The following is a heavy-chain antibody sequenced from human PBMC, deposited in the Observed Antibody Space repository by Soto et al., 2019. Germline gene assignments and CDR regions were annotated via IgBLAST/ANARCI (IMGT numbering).Heavy chain of an antibody. Sequence: ASVKVSCKASGYTFTSYGISWVRQAPGQGXEWMGWISAYNGNTNYAQKLQGRVTMTTDTSTSTAYMELRSLRSDDTAVYYCARGSGYCSSTSCHRSYYYYYYGMDAWGQATTVTVS. CDR2: ISAYNGNT. J-gene: IGHJ6*02. V-gene: IGHV1-18*04. CDR3: ARGSGYCSSTSCHRSYYYYYYGMDA. CDR1: GYTFTSYG. D-gene: IGHD2-2*02.